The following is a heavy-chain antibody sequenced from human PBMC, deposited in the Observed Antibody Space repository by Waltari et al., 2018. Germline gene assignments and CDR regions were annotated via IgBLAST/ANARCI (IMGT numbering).Heavy chain of an antibody. V-gene: IGHV3-30*02. Sequence: QVQLVESGGGVVQPGGSLRLSCAASGFTFSGYGLHWVRQAPGKGLGVVGFITFDGTNKYYADSVKGRFTISRDNPKNTMFLQMNSLIPDDTAIDYCASIFAGTAVTTIQPIDIWGQGTMVTVSS. CDR1: GFTFSGYG. J-gene: IGHJ3*02. CDR2: ITFDGTNK. CDR3: ASIFAGTAVTTIQPIDI. D-gene: IGHD4-17*01.